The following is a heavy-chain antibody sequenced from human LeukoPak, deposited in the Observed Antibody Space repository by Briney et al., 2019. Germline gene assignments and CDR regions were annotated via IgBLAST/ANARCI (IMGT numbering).Heavy chain of an antibody. CDR3: ARDYGYNSGRPGYYFDY. CDR1: GGTFSSYA. V-gene: IGHV1-69*04. Sequence: SVKVSCKASGGTFSSYAISWVRQAPGQGLEWMGRIIPIFGIANYAQKFQGRVTITADKSTSTAYMELSSLRSEDTAVYYCARDYGYNSGRPGYYFDYWAREPWSPSPQ. J-gene: IGHJ4*02. D-gene: IGHD5-24*01. CDR2: IIPIFGIA.